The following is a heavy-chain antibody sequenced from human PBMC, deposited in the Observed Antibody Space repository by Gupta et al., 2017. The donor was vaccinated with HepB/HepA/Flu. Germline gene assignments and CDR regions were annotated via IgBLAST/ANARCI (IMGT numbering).Heavy chain of an antibody. CDR3: ARALGEHYGDYEGKDY. CDR2: ISAYNGNT. J-gene: IGHJ4*02. Sequence: QVQLVQSGAEVKKPGASVKVSCKASGYTFTSYGISWVRQAPGQGLEWMGWISAYNGNTNYAQKLQGRVTMTTDTSTSTGYMELRSLRSDDTAVYYCARALGEHYGDYEGKDYWGQGTLVTVSS. D-gene: IGHD4-17*01. CDR1: GYTFTSYG. V-gene: IGHV1-18*01.